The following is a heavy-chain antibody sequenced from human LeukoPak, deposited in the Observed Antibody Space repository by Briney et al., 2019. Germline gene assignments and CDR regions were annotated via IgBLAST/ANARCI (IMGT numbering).Heavy chain of an antibody. D-gene: IGHD1-14*01. CDR3: ARNPPATAEFYFDY. CDR1: GYSISSGYY. J-gene: IGHJ4*02. V-gene: IGHV4-38-2*02. CDR2: IYHSGST. Sequence: PSETLSLTCTVSGYSISSGYYWGWIRQSPGKGLECIGTIYHSGSTYYNPSLKSRVSISIDTSKNQFSLKLSSVTAADTAVYYCARNPPATAEFYFDYWGQGTLVTVSS.